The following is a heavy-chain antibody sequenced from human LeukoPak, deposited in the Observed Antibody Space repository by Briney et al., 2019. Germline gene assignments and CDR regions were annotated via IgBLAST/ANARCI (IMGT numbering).Heavy chain of an antibody. D-gene: IGHD2-21*01. Sequence: GGSLRLSCAASGFTFSSFGLHWVRQAPGKGLDWVAVIWYDGSNKYYADSVKGRFTISRDNSKNTLYLQMNSLRAEDTAVYYCARNIGGVGYWGQGTLVTVSS. CDR3: ARNIGGVGY. CDR2: IWYDGSNK. V-gene: IGHV3-33*01. CDR1: GFTFSSFG. J-gene: IGHJ4*02.